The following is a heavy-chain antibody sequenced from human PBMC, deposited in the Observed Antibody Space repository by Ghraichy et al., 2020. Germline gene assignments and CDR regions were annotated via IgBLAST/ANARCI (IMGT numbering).Heavy chain of an antibody. CDR3: ANWGYSDHLAYYYGMDV. V-gene: IGHV1-8*01. J-gene: IGHJ6*02. D-gene: IGHD4-17*01. CDR1: GYTFTSYD. Sequence: ASVKVSCKASGYTFTSYDIHWVRQATGQGPEWMGWMNPNSGNTGYAQKFQGRVTMTRNTSISTAYMELSSLRSEDTAVYYCANWGYSDHLAYYYGMDVWGQGTTVTVSS. CDR2: MNPNSGNT.